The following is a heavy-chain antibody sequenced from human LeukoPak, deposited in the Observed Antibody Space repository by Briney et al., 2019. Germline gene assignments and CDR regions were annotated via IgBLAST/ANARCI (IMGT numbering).Heavy chain of an antibody. Sequence: ASVKVSCKASGYTFTSFYMHWVRQAPGQGLEWMGIINPSGGSTSNAQKFQGRVTMTSDTSTSTVYMELSSLRSEDTAVYYCATGSTGYSGYDGYWGQGTLVTVSS. J-gene: IGHJ4*02. D-gene: IGHD5-12*01. CDR2: INPSGGST. CDR3: ATGSTGYSGYDGY. CDR1: GYTFTSFY. V-gene: IGHV1-46*01.